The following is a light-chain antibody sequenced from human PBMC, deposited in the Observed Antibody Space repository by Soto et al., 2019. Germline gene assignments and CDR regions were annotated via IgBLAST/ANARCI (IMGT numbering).Light chain of an antibody. CDR1: SSDVGDYNY. CDR2: DVS. J-gene: IGLJ1*01. CDR3: CSYAGDYTYV. V-gene: IGLV2-11*01. Sequence: QSALTQPRSVSGSPGQSVTISCTGTSSDVGDYNYVSWYQQHPGKAPKLMIYDVSKRPSGVPDRFSGSKSGNTASLTISGLRAEDEADYYCCSYAGDYTYVFGNGTKVT.